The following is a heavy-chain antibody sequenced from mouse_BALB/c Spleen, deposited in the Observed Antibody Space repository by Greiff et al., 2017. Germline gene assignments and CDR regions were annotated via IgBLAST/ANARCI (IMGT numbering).Heavy chain of an antibody. CDR3: ARFDYGRWDDYAMDY. Sequence: EVKLQESGAELVKPGASVKLSCTASGFNIKDTYMHWVKQRPEQGLEWIGRIDPANGNTKYDPKFQGKATITADTSSNTAYLQLSSLTSEDTAVYYCARFDYGRWDDYAMDYWGQGTSVTVSS. J-gene: IGHJ4*01. CDR2: IDPANGNT. V-gene: IGHV14-3*02. CDR1: GFNIKDTY. D-gene: IGHD2-4*01.